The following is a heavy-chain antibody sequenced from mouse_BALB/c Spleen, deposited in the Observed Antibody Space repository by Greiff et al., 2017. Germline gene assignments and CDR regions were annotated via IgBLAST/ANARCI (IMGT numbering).Heavy chain of an antibody. CDR2: ILPGSGST. V-gene: IGHV1-9*01. CDR1: GYTFSSYW. D-gene: IGHD1-1*01. J-gene: IGHJ2*01. CDR3: AREDYGSLLDY. Sequence: QVQLKQSGAELMKPGASVKISCKATGYTFSSYWIEWVKQRPGHGLEWIGEILPGSGSTNYNEKFKGKATFTADTSSNTAYMQLSSLTSEDSAVYYCAREDYGSLLDYWGQGTTLTVSS.